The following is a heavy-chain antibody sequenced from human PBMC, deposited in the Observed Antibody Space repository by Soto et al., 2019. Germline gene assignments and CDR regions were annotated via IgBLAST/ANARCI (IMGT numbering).Heavy chain of an antibody. J-gene: IGHJ4*02. CDR2: ISGSGYET. V-gene: IGHV3-23*01. D-gene: IGHD3-3*01. CDR1: GLTFSGHA. Sequence: EVQLLESGGGFVQPGGSLRLYCAAYGLTFSGHAMSWVRQAPGKGLEWVSSISGSGYETYYADSVKGRVTISRDNSQNRLFLQMNILRAEDSAVSYWSKDRVTVYGVVITFEDWGQGTLVTVSS. CDR3: SKDRVTVYGVVITFED.